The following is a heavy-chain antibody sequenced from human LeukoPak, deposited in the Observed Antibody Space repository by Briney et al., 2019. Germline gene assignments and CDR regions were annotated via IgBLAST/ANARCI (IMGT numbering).Heavy chain of an antibody. D-gene: IGHD6-13*01. Sequence: GGSLRLSCAASGFTFDDYAMHWVRQAPGKGLEWVSGISWNSGSMGYADSVKGRFTISRDNAKNSLYLQMNSLRAEGTALYYCAKDKGDGSSSYYYYYGMDVWGQGTTVTVSS. J-gene: IGHJ6*02. CDR2: ISWNSGSM. CDR3: AKDKGDGSSSYYYYYGMDV. CDR1: GFTFDDYA. V-gene: IGHV3-9*01.